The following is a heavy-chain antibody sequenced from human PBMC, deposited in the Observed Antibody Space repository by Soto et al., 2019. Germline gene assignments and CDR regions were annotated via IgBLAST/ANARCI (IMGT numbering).Heavy chain of an antibody. Sequence: QVQLVQSGAEVKKPGSSVKVSCKASGGTFSSYAISWVRQAPGQGLEWMGGIIPIFGTANYAQKFQGRVTITADESTSTAYMELSSLRSEDTAVYYCARVACLRFLEWLAGGGMDVWGQGTTVTVSS. V-gene: IGHV1-69*01. CDR2: IIPIFGTA. CDR3: ARVACLRFLEWLAGGGMDV. J-gene: IGHJ6*02. D-gene: IGHD3-3*01. CDR1: GGTFSSYA.